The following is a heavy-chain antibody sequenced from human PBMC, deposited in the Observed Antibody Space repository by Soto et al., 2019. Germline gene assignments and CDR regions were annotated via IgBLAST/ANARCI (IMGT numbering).Heavy chain of an antibody. D-gene: IGHD1-20*01. V-gene: IGHV3-21*01. Sequence: PGGSLRLSFAASGFTFSSYSMNWVREAPGKGLEWVSSISSSSSYIYYADSVKGRFTISRDNAKNSLYLQMNSLRAEDTAVYYCARDIQGITGFYYYGMDVWGQGTT. CDR3: ARDIQGITGFYYYGMDV. CDR1: GFTFSSYS. J-gene: IGHJ6*02. CDR2: ISSSSSYI.